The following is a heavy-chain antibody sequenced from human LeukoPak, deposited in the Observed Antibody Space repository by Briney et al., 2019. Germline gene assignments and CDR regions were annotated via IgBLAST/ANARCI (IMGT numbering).Heavy chain of an antibody. V-gene: IGHV3-11*04. CDR1: GFTFSDYY. CDR2: ISSSSNTI. D-gene: IGHD2-15*01. J-gene: IGHJ4*02. Sequence: GGSLRLSCAASGFTFSDYYMSWIRQAPGKGLEWVSYISSSSNTIYYADSVKGRFTISRDNAKNSLYLQMNSLRAEDTAVYYCARLGCSGGSCYSFFGYWGQGTLVTVSS. CDR3: ARLGCSGGSCYSFFGY.